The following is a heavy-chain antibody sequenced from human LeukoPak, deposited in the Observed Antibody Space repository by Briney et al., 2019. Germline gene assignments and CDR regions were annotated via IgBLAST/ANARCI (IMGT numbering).Heavy chain of an antibody. CDR1: GFYFANYA. V-gene: IGHV3-23*01. CDR3: ARDLSGVTGYTYGRGIDY. J-gene: IGHJ4*02. D-gene: IGHD5-18*01. Sequence: GGSLRLSCAASGFYFANYAMSWVRQAPGKGLEWVSATVGGGSPNTYHADSVKGRFTISRDNAKTSLYLQMNSLRAEDTAVYYCARDLSGVTGYTYGRGIDYWGQGTLVTVSS. CDR2: TVGGGSPNT.